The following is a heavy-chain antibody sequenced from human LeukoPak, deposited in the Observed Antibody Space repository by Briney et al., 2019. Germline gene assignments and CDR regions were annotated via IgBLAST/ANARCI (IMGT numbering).Heavy chain of an antibody. V-gene: IGHV3-48*01. CDR2: ISHSSSAM. CDR3: ARGTVTQDWYFDL. CDR1: GFTFSSYN. J-gene: IGHJ2*01. D-gene: IGHD4-17*01. Sequence: GGSLRLSCAASGFTFSSYNMNWVRQAPGKGLEWISYISHSSSAMYYADSVKGRITISRDNAKNSLFLQMSSLRAEDTALYYCARGTVTQDWYFDLWGRGTLVTVSS.